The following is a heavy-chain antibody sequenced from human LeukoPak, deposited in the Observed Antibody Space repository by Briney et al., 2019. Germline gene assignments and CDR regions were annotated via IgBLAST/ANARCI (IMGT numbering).Heavy chain of an antibody. CDR3: ASPGYCSGSSCYSGYFQH. D-gene: IGHD2-15*01. V-gene: IGHV3-53*01. Sequence: GGSLRLSCAASGFTVSSNYMSWVRQAPGKGLEWVSVIYSGGSTYYTDSVKGRFTISRDNSKNTLYLQMNSLRGEDTAVYYCASPGYCSGSSCYSGYFQHWGQGTLVTVSS. CDR2: IYSGGST. J-gene: IGHJ1*01. CDR1: GFTVSSNY.